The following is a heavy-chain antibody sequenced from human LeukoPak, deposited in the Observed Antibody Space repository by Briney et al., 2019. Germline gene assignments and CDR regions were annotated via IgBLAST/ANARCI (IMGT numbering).Heavy chain of an antibody. CDR1: GGSFSGYY. D-gene: IGHD5-12*01. V-gene: IGHV4-34*01. CDR3: ARRRGYDWFDP. J-gene: IGHJ5*02. Sequence: SETLSLTCAVYGGSFSGYYWSWIRQPPGKGLEWIGETNHSGSTNYNPSLKSRVTISVDTSKNQFSLKLSSVTAADTAVYYCARRRGYDWFDPWGQGTLVTVPS. CDR2: TNHSGST.